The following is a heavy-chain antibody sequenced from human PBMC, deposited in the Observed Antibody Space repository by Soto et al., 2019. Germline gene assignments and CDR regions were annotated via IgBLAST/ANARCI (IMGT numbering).Heavy chain of an antibody. D-gene: IGHD2-15*01. CDR3: ARHGAGYCSGGSCYRNYYYYYYMDV. J-gene: IGHJ6*03. Sequence: LSLTCTVSGGSISSYYWSWIRQPPGKGLEWIGYIYYSGSTNYNPSLKSRVTISVDTSKNQFSLKLSSVTAADTAVYYCARHGAGYCSGGSCYRNYYYYYYMDVWGKGTTVTVS. CDR2: IYYSGST. CDR1: GGSISSYY. V-gene: IGHV4-59*08.